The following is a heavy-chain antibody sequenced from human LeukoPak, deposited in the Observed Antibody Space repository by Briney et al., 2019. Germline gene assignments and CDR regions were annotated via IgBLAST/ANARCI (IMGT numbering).Heavy chain of an antibody. Sequence: PGGSLRLSCAASGFTFSSYGMHWVRQAPGKGLEWVAVISYDGSNKYYADSVKGRFTISRDNSKNTLYLQMNSLRAEDTAVYYCARDGGASGWYGGAHAFDIWGQGTMVIVSS. CDR2: ISYDGSNK. J-gene: IGHJ3*02. CDR3: ARDGGASGWYGGAHAFDI. CDR1: GFTFSSYG. D-gene: IGHD6-19*01. V-gene: IGHV3-30*03.